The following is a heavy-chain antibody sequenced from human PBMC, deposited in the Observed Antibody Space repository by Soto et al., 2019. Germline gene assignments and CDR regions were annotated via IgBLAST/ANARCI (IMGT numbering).Heavy chain of an antibody. CDR3: AKGHTLTDSTFGY. D-gene: IGHD2-21*01. V-gene: IGHV3-23*01. Sequence: GGSLRLSCAASGFTFSSYAMSWVRQAPGKGLEWVSAISGSGGSTYYADSVKGRFTISRDNYKDTLYLQMNRLRAEDTAVYYCAKGHTLTDSTFGYWGQGTLVTVSS. CDR2: ISGSGGST. J-gene: IGHJ4*02. CDR1: GFTFSSYA.